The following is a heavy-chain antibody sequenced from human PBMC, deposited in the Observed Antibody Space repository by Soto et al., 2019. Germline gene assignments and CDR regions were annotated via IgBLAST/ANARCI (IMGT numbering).Heavy chain of an antibody. CDR2: IDPSDSYT. Sequence: PGESLKISCKGSGYSFTSYWISWVRQMPGKGLEWMGRIDPSDSYTNYSPSFQGHVTISADKSISTAYLQWSSLKASDTAMYYCARHIGYYDFWSGRYYYGMDVWGQGTTVTVS. J-gene: IGHJ6*02. D-gene: IGHD3-3*01. CDR1: GYSFTSYW. CDR3: ARHIGYYDFWSGRYYYGMDV. V-gene: IGHV5-10-1*01.